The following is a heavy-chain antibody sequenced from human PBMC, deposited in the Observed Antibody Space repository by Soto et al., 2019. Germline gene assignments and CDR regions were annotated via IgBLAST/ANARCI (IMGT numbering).Heavy chain of an antibody. V-gene: IGHV4-4*02. CDR2: IHPRGNT. D-gene: IGHD2-21*01. Sequence: QVQLQESGPGLVKPSGTLSLTCAVSGVSISSRNWWSWVRQPPGKGLEWIGEIHPRGNTNSNPSLRGRVTMSGAESKIHFSLKLTSVTAADTAVSSCSKVDADYFVSRGDRWFDPWGQGTLVTVSS. J-gene: IGHJ5*02. CDR1: GVSISSRNW. CDR3: SKVDADYFVSRGDRWFDP.